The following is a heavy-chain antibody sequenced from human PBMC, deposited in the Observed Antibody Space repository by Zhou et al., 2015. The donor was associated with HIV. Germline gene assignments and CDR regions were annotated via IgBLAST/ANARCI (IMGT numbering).Heavy chain of an antibody. J-gene: IGHJ4*02. CDR1: GFIFNGYG. V-gene: IGHV3-9*01. CDR3: AKDIKVGSVYYDILTGYTGFDY. CDR2: ISWNSGTI. Sequence: VHLVESGGGVVQPGRSLRLSCAASGFIFNGYGMQWVRQVPGKGLEWVSGISWNSGTIGYADSVKGRFTISRNNAKKSLYLQMNSLRVEDTALYYCAKDIKVGSVYYDILTGYTGFDYWGQGTLVTVSS. D-gene: IGHD3-9*01.